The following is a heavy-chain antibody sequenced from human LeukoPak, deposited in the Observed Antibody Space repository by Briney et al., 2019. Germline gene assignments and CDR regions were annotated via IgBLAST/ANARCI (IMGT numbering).Heavy chain of an antibody. CDR2: IYYSGST. D-gene: IGHD3-10*01. CDR3: ARDTRRVRGIAGYYYGMDV. J-gene: IGHJ6*04. CDR1: GGSIGSGDYY. Sequence: SETLSLTCTVSGGSIGSGDYYWSWIRQPPGKGLEWIGYIYYSGSTYYNPSLKSRVTISVDTSKNQFSLKLSSVTAADTAVYYCARDTRRVRGIAGYYYGMDVWGKGTTVTVSS. V-gene: IGHV4-30-4*01.